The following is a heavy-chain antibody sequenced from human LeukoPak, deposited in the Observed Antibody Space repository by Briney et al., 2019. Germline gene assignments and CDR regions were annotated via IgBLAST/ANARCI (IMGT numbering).Heavy chain of an antibody. CDR3: ARDSGIAAAEEPNWFDP. CDR2: IYYSGST. D-gene: IGHD6-13*01. J-gene: IGHJ5*02. Sequence: SETLSLTCTVSGGSISSSSYYWGWIRQPPGKGLEWIGSIYYSGSTYYNPSLKSRVTISVDTSKNQFSLKLSSVTAADTAVYYCARDSGIAAAEEPNWFDPWGQGTLVTVSS. V-gene: IGHV4-39*07. CDR1: GGSISSSSYY.